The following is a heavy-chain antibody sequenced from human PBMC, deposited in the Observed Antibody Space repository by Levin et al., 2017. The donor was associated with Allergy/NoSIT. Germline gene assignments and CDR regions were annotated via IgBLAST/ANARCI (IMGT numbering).Heavy chain of an antibody. V-gene: IGHV5-51*01. CDR1: GYSFTSYW. D-gene: IGHD2-2*01. Sequence: GESLKISCKGSGYSFTSYWIGWVRQMPGKGLEWMGIIYPGDSDTRYSPSFQGQVTISADKSISTAYLQWSSLKASDTAMYYCARQKLGYCSSTSCYERKNNWFDPWGQGTLVTVSS. CDR2: IYPGDSDT. CDR3: ARQKLGYCSSTSCYERKNNWFDP. J-gene: IGHJ5*02.